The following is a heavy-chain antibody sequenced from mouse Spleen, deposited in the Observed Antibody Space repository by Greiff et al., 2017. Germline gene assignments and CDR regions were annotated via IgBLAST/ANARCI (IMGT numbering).Heavy chain of an antibody. J-gene: IGHJ2*01. D-gene: IGHD1-1*01. Sequence: EVQLVESGGGLVKLGGSLKLSCAASGFTFSSYAMSWVRQTPEKRLEWVATISSGGGNTYYPDSVKGRFTISRDNAKNTLYLQMSSLKSEDTAMYYCARPRGGLLLRQYYFDYWGQGTTLTGSS. CDR2: ISSGGGNT. CDR1: GFTFSSYA. CDR3: ARPRGGLLLRQYYFDY. V-gene: IGHV5-9-3*01.